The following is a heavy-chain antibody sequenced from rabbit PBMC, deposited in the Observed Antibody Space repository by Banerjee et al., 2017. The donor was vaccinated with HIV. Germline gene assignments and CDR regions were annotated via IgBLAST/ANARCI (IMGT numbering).Heavy chain of an antibody. D-gene: IGHD8-1*01. CDR3: ARDGGSSVYTQYYFNL. V-gene: IGHV1S47*01. Sequence: QQQLEESGGGLVKPGGSLTLTCKASGFDFSSNVMCWVRQAPGKGPEWIACIDNGDGSTYYANWVNGRFTISRSTSLNTVTLQMTSLTAADTATYFCARDGGSSVYTQYYFNLWGQGTLVTVS. CDR2: IDNGDGST. CDR1: GFDFSSNV. J-gene: IGHJ4*01.